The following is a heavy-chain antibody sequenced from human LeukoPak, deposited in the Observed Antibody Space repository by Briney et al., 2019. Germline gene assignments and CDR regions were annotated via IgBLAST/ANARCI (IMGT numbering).Heavy chain of an antibody. CDR1: GFTFSSYW. CDR2: INSDGSST. D-gene: IGHD3-22*01. CDR3: ARGPPDYYDSSGYYDY. V-gene: IGHV3-74*01. J-gene: IGHJ4*02. Sequence: GGSLRLACAASGFTFSSYWMHWVRQAPGKGLVWVSRINSDGSSTSYADSVKGRFTISRDNAKNTLYLQMNSLRAEDTAVYYCARGPPDYYDSSGYYDYWGQGTLVTVSS.